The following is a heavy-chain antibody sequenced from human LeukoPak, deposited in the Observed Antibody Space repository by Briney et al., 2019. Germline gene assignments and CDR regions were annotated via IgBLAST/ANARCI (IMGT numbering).Heavy chain of an antibody. CDR1: GFTFSNHA. CDR3: ARAGAFYYYYMDV. CDR2: ISYDGSNE. V-gene: IGHV3-30*01. D-gene: IGHD1-1*01. Sequence: PGGSLRLSCAASGFTFSNHAMHWVRQTPGKGPEWVAVISYDGSNEYYADSVRGRFTISRDNSKNTLYLQMNSLRAEDTAVYYCARAGAFYYYYMDVWGKGTTVTVSS. J-gene: IGHJ6*03.